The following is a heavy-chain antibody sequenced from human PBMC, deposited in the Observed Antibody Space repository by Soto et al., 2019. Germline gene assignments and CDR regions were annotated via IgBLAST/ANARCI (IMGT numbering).Heavy chain of an antibody. V-gene: IGHV2-5*08. CDR2: IYWDDDK. CDR1: GVSIGSGDYS. J-gene: IGHJ4*02. D-gene: IGHD6-13*01. CDR3: AHNQSQEIAAAGGEGIDY. Sequence: TLSLTCTVSGVSIGSGDYSWSWIRQPPGKALEWLALIYWDDDKSYSPSLKSRLTITKDTSKNQVVLTTTNMEPVDTDTYYCAHNQSQEIAAAGGEGIDYWGQGTLVTVSS.